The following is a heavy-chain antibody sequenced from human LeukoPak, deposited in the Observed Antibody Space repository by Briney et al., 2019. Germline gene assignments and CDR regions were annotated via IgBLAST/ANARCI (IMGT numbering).Heavy chain of an antibody. J-gene: IGHJ4*02. Sequence: GGSLRLSCAASGFTFSSYAMNWVRQAPGKGLEWVSVISSGGSTYYADSVKGRFTISRDNPKNTLYLQMNSLRAEDTAVYYCVRYTSGWFYWGQGTLVTVSS. CDR1: GFTFSSYA. D-gene: IGHD6-19*01. CDR2: ISSGGST. CDR3: VRYTSGWFY. V-gene: IGHV3-66*01.